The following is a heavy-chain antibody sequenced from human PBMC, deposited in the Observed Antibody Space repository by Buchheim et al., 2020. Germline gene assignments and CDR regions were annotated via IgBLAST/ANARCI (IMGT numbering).Heavy chain of an antibody. Sequence: EVQLVESGGGLVQPGGSLRLSCAASGFTFSSYWMSWVRQAPGKGLEWVANIKQDGSEKYYVDSVKGRFTISRDNAKNSLYLQMNSLRAEDTAVYYCAKEGSTVTTNYYYYGMDVWGQGTT. CDR3: AKEGSTVTTNYYYYGMDV. V-gene: IGHV3-7*01. D-gene: IGHD4-11*01. J-gene: IGHJ6*02. CDR2: IKQDGSEK. CDR1: GFTFSSYW.